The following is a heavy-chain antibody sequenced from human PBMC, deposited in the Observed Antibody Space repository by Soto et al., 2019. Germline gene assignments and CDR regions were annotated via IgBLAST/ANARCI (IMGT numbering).Heavy chain of an antibody. V-gene: IGHV3-11*05. CDR3: ASHYESSGLVDY. Sequence: QVQLVESGGGLVKPGGSLRLSCAASGFTFSDYYMSWIRQAPGKGLEWVSYISSSSSYTNYADSVKGRFTISRDNAKNSLYLQMNSLRAEDTAVYYCASHYESSGLVDYWGQGTLVTVSS. CDR2: ISSSSSYT. J-gene: IGHJ4*02. D-gene: IGHD3-22*01. CDR1: GFTFSDYY.